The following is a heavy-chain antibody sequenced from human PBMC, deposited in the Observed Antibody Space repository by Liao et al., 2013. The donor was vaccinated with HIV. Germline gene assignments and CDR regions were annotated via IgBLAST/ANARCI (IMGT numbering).Heavy chain of an antibody. CDR3: ARSITMIVAFDY. D-gene: IGHD3-22*01. CDR2: IYYSGST. V-gene: IGHV4-39*07. J-gene: IGHJ4*02. Sequence: QLQLQESGPGLVKPSETLSLTCTVSGGSISSSSYYWGWIRQPPGKGLEWIGSIYYSGSTYYNPSLKSRVTISVDTSKNQFSLKLSSVTAADTAVYYCARSITMIVAFDYWGQGTLVTVSS. CDR1: GGSISSSSYY.